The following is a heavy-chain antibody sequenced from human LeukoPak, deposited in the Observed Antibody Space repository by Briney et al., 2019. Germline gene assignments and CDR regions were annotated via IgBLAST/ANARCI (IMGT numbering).Heavy chain of an antibody. CDR2: IYYSGST. D-gene: IGHD5-12*01. CDR3: ARRATMLAGGYFDY. J-gene: IGHJ4*02. Sequence: SETLSLTCTVSGGSISSGGYYWSWIRQHPGKGLEWIGYIYYSGSTYYNPSLKSRVTISIDTSKKKFSLKLSSVTAADTAVYYCARRATMLAGGYFDYWGQGTLVSVSS. CDR1: GGSISSGGYY. V-gene: IGHV4-31*03.